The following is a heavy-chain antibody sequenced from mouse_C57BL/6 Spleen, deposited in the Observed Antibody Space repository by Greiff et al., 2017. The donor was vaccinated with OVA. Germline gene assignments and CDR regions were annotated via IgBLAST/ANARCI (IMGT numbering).Heavy chain of an antibody. V-gene: IGHV1-55*01. Sequence: VQLQQPGAELVKPGASVKMSCKASGYTFTSYWITWVKQRPGQGLEWIGDIYPGSGSTNYNEKFKSKATLTVDTSSSTAYMQLSSLTSEDSAVYYCASRDYYGSSNYAMDYWGQGTSVTVSS. CDR3: ASRDYYGSSNYAMDY. D-gene: IGHD1-1*01. CDR2: IYPGSGST. J-gene: IGHJ4*01. CDR1: GYTFTSYW.